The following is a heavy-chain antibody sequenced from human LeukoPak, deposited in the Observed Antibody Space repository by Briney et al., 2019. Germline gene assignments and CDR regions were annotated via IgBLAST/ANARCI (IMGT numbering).Heavy chain of an antibody. CDR1: GFTFSSYG. CDR2: IRYDGSNK. J-gene: IGHJ4*02. V-gene: IGHV3-30*02. Sequence: GGSLRLSCAASGFTFSSYGMHWVRQAPGKGLEWVAFIRYDGSNKYYADSVKGRFTISRDNSKNTLYLQMNSLRAEDTAVYYCARSEDYYDSSGYVNMYDYWRQGTLVTVSS. D-gene: IGHD3-22*01. CDR3: ARSEDYYDSSGYVNMYDY.